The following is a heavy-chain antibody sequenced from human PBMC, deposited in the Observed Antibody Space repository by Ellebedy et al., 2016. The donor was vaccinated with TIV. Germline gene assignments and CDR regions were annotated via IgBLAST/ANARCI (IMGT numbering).Heavy chain of an antibody. J-gene: IGHJ4*02. CDR1: GFPVGSHF. CDR3: ARKSDTLLFAGGDC. CDR2: IYSTGST. Sequence: GESLKISCAASGFPVGSHFMSWVRQAPGRGPECVSIIYSTGSTDYADSVRGRFTISRERAKNTLYLQMNSLRVEDTAVYYCARKSDTLLFAGGDCWGQGTLVTVSS. D-gene: IGHD3-16*01. V-gene: IGHV3-66*01.